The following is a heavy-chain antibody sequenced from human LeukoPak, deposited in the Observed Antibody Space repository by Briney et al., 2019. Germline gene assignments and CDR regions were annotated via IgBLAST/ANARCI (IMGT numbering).Heavy chain of an antibody. CDR1: GFTFSAYA. Sequence: GGSLRLSCAASGFTFSAYAIHWVRQTPDKGLEWVAVISYDGSDKYYADSVKGRFTISRDNSKNTLYLQMNSLRTEDTAVYYCARDGIMGVYWGQGTLVTVSS. J-gene: IGHJ4*02. D-gene: IGHD1-26*01. CDR3: ARDGIMGVY. CDR2: ISYDGSDK. V-gene: IGHV3-30*04.